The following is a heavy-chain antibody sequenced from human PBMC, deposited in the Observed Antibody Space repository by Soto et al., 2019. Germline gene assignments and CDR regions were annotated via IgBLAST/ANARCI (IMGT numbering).Heavy chain of an antibody. CDR2: IYYSGST. Sequence: SETLRLTCTVSGGSISSYYWSWIRQPPGKGLEWIGYIYYSGSTNYNPSLKSRVTISVDTSKNQFSLKLSSVTAADTAVYYCSSQAASSVWHDDSWFGPWGQRSLVPVSS. J-gene: IGHJ5*02. D-gene: IGHD6-19*01. CDR1: GGSISSYY. CDR3: SSQAASSVWHDDSWFGP. V-gene: IGHV4-59*01.